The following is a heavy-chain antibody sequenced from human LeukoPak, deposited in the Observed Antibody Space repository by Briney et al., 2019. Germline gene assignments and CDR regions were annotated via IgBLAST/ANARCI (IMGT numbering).Heavy chain of an antibody. D-gene: IGHD6-13*01. Sequence: SETLTLTCTASGGTISSYYRSWIRQPPGKGLEWIGYIYNSGSTNYNHSLKSRVTISEDMSNNQFSLKLSSVTAADTAVYYCARDIYSSSWYGSNRGFDYWGQGTLVTVSS. CDR3: ARDIYSSSWYGSNRGFDY. J-gene: IGHJ4*02. CDR1: GGTISSYY. CDR2: IYNSGST. V-gene: IGHV4-59*01.